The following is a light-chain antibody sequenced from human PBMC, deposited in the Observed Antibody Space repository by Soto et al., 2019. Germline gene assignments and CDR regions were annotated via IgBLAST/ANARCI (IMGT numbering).Light chain of an antibody. V-gene: IGKV1-27*01. J-gene: IGKJ1*01. CDR2: AAS. CDR1: PGIINY. Sequence: DIQMTQSPSSLSASVGDRVTITCRASPGIINYLAWYQQKPGKVPKLLIYAASTLQSGVPSRFSGSGSGTEFTLTISSLQPEDFATYYCQQYYSYPRTFGQGTKVDIK. CDR3: QQYYSYPRT.